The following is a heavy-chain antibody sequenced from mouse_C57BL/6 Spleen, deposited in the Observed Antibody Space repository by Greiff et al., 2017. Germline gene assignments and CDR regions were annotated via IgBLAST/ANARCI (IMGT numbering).Heavy chain of an antibody. CDR3: ARGDADFDC. V-gene: IGHV1-82*01. J-gene: IGHJ2*01. Sequence: VQLQQSGPELVKPGASVKISCKASGYAFSSSWMNWVQQRPGKGLEWIGRIYPGDGDTNYNGKFKGKATLTADKSSSTAYMQLSSLTSEDSAVYFCARGDADFDCWGQGTTLTVSS. D-gene: IGHD3-3*01. CDR2: IYPGDGDT. CDR1: GYAFSSSW.